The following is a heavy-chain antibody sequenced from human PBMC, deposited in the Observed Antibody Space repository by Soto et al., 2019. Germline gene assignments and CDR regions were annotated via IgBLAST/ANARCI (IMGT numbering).Heavy chain of an antibody. V-gene: IGHV4-61*01. Sequence: QVQLQESGPGLVKPSETLSLTCTVSGGSVSSGSYYWSWIRQPPGKGLGWIGYVYYTGSTNYNPSLKSRVTISIDTSKNQFALKLSSVTAADTAVYYCARVGCSGGSCYSIDYYYYAMDVWGQGTTVTVSS. D-gene: IGHD2-15*01. J-gene: IGHJ6*02. CDR3: ARVGCSGGSCYSIDYYYYAMDV. CDR2: VYYTGST. CDR1: GGSVSSGSYY.